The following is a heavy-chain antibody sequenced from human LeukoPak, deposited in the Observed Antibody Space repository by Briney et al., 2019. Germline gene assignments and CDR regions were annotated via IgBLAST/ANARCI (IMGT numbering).Heavy chain of an antibody. D-gene: IGHD4-17*01. J-gene: IGHJ4*02. Sequence: GGSLRLSCAASGFTFSDYYMSWIRQAPGKGLEWVSYISSSGSTIYYADSVKGRFTISRDNAKNSLYLQMNSLRAEDTTVYYCARDRLCDYADYWGQGTLVTVSS. CDR2: ISSSGSTI. CDR1: GFTFSDYY. CDR3: ARDRLCDYADY. V-gene: IGHV3-11*01.